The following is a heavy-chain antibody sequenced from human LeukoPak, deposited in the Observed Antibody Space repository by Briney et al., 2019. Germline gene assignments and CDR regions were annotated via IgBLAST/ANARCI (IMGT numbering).Heavy chain of an antibody. CDR2: IYTSGST. CDR3: ARDRGDDFWSGYYIDYFDY. Sequence: PSETLSLTCTVSGGSISSYYWSWIRQPPGKGLEWIGRIYTSGSTNYNPSLKSRVTISVDTSKNQFSLKPSSVTAADTAVYYCARDRGDDFWSGYYIDYFDYWGQGTLVTVSS. D-gene: IGHD3-3*01. CDR1: GGSISSYY. V-gene: IGHV4-4*08. J-gene: IGHJ4*02.